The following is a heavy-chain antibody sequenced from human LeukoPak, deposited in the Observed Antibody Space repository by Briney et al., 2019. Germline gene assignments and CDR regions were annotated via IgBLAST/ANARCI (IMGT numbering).Heavy chain of an antibody. J-gene: IGHJ4*02. Sequence: ASVKVSCKASGYTFTSYGISWVRQAPGQGLEWMGWISAYNGNTNYAQKLQGRVTMTTDTSTSTAYMELRSLRSDDTAVYSCAWSREGARYDYWGQGTLVTVSS. D-gene: IGHD1-26*01. CDR2: ISAYNGNT. V-gene: IGHV1-18*01. CDR1: GYTFTSYG. CDR3: AWSREGARYDY.